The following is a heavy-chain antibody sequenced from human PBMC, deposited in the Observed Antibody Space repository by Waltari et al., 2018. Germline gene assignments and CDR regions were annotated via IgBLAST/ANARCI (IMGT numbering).Heavy chain of an antibody. J-gene: IGHJ6*02. V-gene: IGHV3-48*03. CDR2: IRSIGSTI. CDR1: GFTFSSYE. CDR3: ARDRRTLYYYYGMDV. Sequence: EVQLVESGGGLVQPGGSLRLSCAASGFTFSSYEMNWVRQAPGKGLEWVSYIRSIGSTIYYADSVKGRFTISRDNAKNSLYLQMNSLRAEDTAVYYCARDRRTLYYYYGMDVWGQGTTVTVSS.